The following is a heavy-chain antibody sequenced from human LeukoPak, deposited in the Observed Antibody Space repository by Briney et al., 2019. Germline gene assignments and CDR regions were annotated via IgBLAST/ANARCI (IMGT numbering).Heavy chain of an antibody. CDR2: ISYDGSNK. D-gene: IGHD3-9*01. J-gene: IGHJ4*02. CDR1: GFTFSSYA. V-gene: IGHV3-30-3*01. CDR3: ARENYDILTGYYRGGFDY. Sequence: GRSLRLSCAASGFTFSSYAMHWVRQAPGKGLEWVAVISYDGSNKYYADSVKGRFTISRDNSKNTLYLQMNSLRAEDTAVYYCARENYDILTGYYRGGFDYWGQGTLVTVSS.